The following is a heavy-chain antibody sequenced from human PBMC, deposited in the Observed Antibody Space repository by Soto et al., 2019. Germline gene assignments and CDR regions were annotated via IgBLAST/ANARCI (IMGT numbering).Heavy chain of an antibody. D-gene: IGHD2-2*01. CDR3: ARVPIVVVPGAWGGYWFDP. J-gene: IGHJ5*02. CDR2: MNPNSGNT. CDR1: GYTFTSYD. Sequence: GASVKVSCKASGYTFTSYDINWVRQATGQGLEWVGWMNPNSGNTGYAQKFQGRVTMTRNTSISTAYMELSSLRSEDTAVYYCARVPIVVVPGAWGGYWFDPWGQGTLVTVSS. V-gene: IGHV1-8*01.